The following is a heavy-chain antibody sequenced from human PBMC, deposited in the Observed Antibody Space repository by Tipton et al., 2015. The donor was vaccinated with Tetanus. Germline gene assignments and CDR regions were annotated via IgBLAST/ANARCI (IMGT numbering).Heavy chain of an antibody. J-gene: IGHJ4*02. CDR1: GLIFSSYG. V-gene: IGHV3-33*08. CDR3: AREADCSGGSCFSGDFDN. CDR2: SWYDGTDK. D-gene: IGHD2-15*01. Sequence: AASGLIFSSYGIHWVRQAPGKGLEWLAVSWYDGTDKYYADSVKGRFTISRDNSKNTLYLQMNSLRAEDTAVYYCAREADCSGGSCFSGDFDNWGQGTQVTVSS.